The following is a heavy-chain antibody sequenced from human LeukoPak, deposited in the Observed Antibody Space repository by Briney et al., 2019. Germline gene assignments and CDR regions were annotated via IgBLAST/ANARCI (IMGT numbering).Heavy chain of an antibody. V-gene: IGHV1-2*02. CDR2: INPNSGGT. J-gene: IGHJ4*02. CDR3: ARVPIYYYGSGSYLPDY. D-gene: IGHD3-10*01. Sequence: ASVKVSCKASGYTFTGYYMHWVRQAPGQGLEWMGWINPNSGGTNYAQKFQGRVTMTRDTSINTAYMELSRLRSDDSAVYYCARVPIYYYGSGSYLPDYWGQGTLVTVSS. CDR1: GYTFTGYY.